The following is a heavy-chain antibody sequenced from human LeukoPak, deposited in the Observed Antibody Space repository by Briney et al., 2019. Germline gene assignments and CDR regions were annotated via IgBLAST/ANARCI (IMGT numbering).Heavy chain of an antibody. CDR3: ATVVVVAAKGFDPFDP. D-gene: IGHD2-15*01. J-gene: IGHJ5*02. CDR1: GYTFTGYY. V-gene: IGHV1-2*06. CDR2: INPNSGGT. Sequence: ASVKVSCKASGYTFTGYYMHWVRQAPGQGLERVGRINPNSGGTNYAQEFQGRVTMTRDTSISTAYMELSRLRSDDTAVYYCATVVVVAAKGFDPFDPWGQGTLVTVSS.